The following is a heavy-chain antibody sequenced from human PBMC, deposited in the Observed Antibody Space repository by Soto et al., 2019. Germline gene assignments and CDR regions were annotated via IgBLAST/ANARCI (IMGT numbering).Heavy chain of an antibody. D-gene: IGHD6-19*01. Sequence: QVQLVQSGTEVKKPGASVKVSCKASGYTFTDYSIHWVRQAPGQRLEWMGWINAGNGNTKYSQKFQGRVTITRDTSASTAHMELSRLKSEDTAVYYCVTGGAVAATGDYWGQGTLVTVSS. CDR2: INAGNGNT. CDR3: VTGGAVAATGDY. V-gene: IGHV1-3*01. J-gene: IGHJ4*02. CDR1: GYTFTDYS.